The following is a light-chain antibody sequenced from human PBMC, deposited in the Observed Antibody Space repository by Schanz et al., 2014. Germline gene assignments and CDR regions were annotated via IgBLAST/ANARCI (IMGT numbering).Light chain of an antibody. Sequence: DIVMTQSPDSLAVSLGERATINCKSSQSVLYSSNNKNYLAWYQQKPGQPPKLLIYWASTRESGVPDRFSGRGSGTDFPLAISSLQAEDVADYYCQQYYNTPRTFGPXTKVDIK. CDR3: QQYYNTPRT. J-gene: IGKJ3*01. CDR1: QSVLYSSNNKNY. V-gene: IGKV4-1*01. CDR2: WAS.